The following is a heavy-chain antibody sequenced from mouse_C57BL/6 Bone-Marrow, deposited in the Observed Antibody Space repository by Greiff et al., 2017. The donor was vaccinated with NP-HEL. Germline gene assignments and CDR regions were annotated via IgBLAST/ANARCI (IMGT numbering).Heavy chain of an antibody. CDR1: GYTFTGYW. D-gene: IGHD1-1*01. CDR3: AGEKAPYYGSSYGFAY. Sequence: QVRLQQSGAELMKPGASVKLSCKATGYTFTGYWIEWVKQRPGHGLEWIGEILPGSGSTNYNEKFKGKATFTADTSSNTAYMQLSSLTTEDSAIYYCAGEKAPYYGSSYGFAYWGQGTLVTVSA. J-gene: IGHJ3*01. V-gene: IGHV1-9*01. CDR2: ILPGSGST.